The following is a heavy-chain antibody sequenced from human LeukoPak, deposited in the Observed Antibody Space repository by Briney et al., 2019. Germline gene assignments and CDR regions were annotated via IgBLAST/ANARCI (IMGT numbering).Heavy chain of an antibody. CDR1: GYTLTSYG. J-gene: IGHJ3*02. V-gene: IGHV1-18*01. CDR2: ISAYNGNT. CDR3: ARELGIAVAGTTWDVFDI. D-gene: IGHD6-13*01. Sequence: ASVKVSCKASGYTLTSYGISWVRQAPGQGLEWMGWISAYNGNTNYAQKLQGRVTMTTDTSTSTAYMELRSLRSDDTAVYYCARELGIAVAGTTWDVFDIWGQGTMVTVSS.